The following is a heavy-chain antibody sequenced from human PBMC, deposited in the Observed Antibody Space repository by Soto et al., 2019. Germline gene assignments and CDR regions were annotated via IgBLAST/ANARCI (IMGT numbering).Heavy chain of an antibody. CDR2: IHHSGNT. CDR3: ARQVVVNSYYFDY. CDR1: GDFINSGDYS. V-gene: IGHV4-30-2*01. D-gene: IGHD2-15*01. Sequence: SETLSLTCAVSGDFINSGDYSWAWIRQPPGKGLEWIGYIHHSGNTYSNPALRSRLTMSVDRSKNQFSLKLSSVTATDTAIYYCARQVVVNSYYFDYWGPGTLVTVSS. J-gene: IGHJ4*02.